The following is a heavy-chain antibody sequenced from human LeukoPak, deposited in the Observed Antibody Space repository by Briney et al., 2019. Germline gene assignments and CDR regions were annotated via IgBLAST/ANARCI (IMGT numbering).Heavy chain of an antibody. J-gene: IGHJ6*02. CDR1: GGSISDDA. CDR3: AKLSHIAAAGAYPYHSLNI. CDR2: IHYTGNT. D-gene: IGHD6-13*01. Sequence: SETLSLTCSVSGGSISDDAWAWIRRPPGRGLEWIGHIHYTGNTDYNPSLKSRVTLSLDTPKNQFSLKVSSVTAAGTAVYYCAKLSHIAAAGAYPYHSLNIWSQGTTVTVSS. V-gene: IGHV4-59*12.